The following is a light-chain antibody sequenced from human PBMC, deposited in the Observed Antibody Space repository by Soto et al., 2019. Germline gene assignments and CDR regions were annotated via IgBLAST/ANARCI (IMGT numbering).Light chain of an antibody. V-gene: IGKV1-33*01. CDR1: QDIYKY. CDR2: DAY. J-gene: IGKJ5*01. Sequence: DIQMTQSPSSLSASVGDRVTITCQASQDIYKYLNWYQQKPGKAPKVLIYDAYNLETGVPSRFSGSGYGTEFTFTISSLQPEDIATYYCQQYENIPLTFGQGTRLDIK. CDR3: QQYENIPLT.